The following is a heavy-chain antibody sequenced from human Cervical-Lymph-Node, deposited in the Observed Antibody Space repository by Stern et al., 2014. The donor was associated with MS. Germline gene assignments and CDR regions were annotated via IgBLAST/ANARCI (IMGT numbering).Heavy chain of an antibody. CDR2: IHYSGGS. CDR3: ARHRSTTRYGWFAP. D-gene: IGHD1-1*01. V-gene: IGHV4-39*01. Sequence: LQLQESGPGLVRPSATLSLTCTVSGGSIISSSYHWGWIRQPPGKGLEWIGTIHYSGGSYYNAFLKSRVTTTFDTSKHHFSLNLICVTAADTAVYYCARHRSTTRYGWFAPWGQGTLVTVSS. J-gene: IGHJ5*02. CDR1: GGSIISSSYH.